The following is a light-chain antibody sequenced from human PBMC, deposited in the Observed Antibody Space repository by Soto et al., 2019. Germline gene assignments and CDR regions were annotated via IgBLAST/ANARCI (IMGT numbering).Light chain of an antibody. CDR2: GAS. V-gene: IGKV3-15*01. Sequence: EIVLTQSPATLSLSPGERATLSCRASQSVSSYLAWYQQKPGQAPRLLIYGASTRATGIPARFSGSGSGTEFTLTISSLQSEDFAVYYCQHYYNWPRTFGQGTKVDIK. CDR1: QSVSSY. J-gene: IGKJ1*01. CDR3: QHYYNWPRT.